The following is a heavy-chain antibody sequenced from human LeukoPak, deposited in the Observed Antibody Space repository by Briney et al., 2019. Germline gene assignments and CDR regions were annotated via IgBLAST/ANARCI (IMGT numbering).Heavy chain of an antibody. D-gene: IGHD6-19*01. CDR3: ARDQGWYDY. CDR1: GGSISSYY. V-gene: IGHV4-59*01. J-gene: IGHJ4*02. Sequence: SETLSLTCTVSGGSISSYYWSWIRQPPGKGLEWIGYIYYSGSTNYNPSLKSRVTISVDTSKNQFSLKLSSVTAADTAVYYCARDQGWYDYWGQGTLVTVSS. CDR2: IYYSGST.